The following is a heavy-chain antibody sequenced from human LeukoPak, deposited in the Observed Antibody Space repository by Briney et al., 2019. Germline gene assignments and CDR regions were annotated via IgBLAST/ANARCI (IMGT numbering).Heavy chain of an antibody. D-gene: IGHD2-2*01. CDR3: AREGGSSTSWYPGAFDI. Sequence: SETLSLTCAVPGYSISSGYYWGWIRQPPGKGVEWVGSIYHSGSTFYNPSLKSRVTISRDTAKNQFSLKLSSVTAADTAVYYCAREGGSSTSWYPGAFDIWGQGTMVTVSS. CDR1: GYSISSGYY. CDR2: IYHSGST. J-gene: IGHJ3*02. V-gene: IGHV4-38-2*02.